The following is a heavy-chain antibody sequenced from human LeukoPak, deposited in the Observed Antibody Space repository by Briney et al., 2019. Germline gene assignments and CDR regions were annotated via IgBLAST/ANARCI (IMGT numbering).Heavy chain of an antibody. V-gene: IGHV4-59*11. Sequence: SETLSLTCTVSGGSISSHYWSWIRQPPGKGLEWIGCIYYSGSTNYNPSLKSRVTISVDTSKNQFSLKLSSVTAADTAVYYCARESYDSFDYWGQGTLVTVSS. J-gene: IGHJ4*02. D-gene: IGHD5-12*01. CDR2: IYYSGST. CDR3: ARESYDSFDY. CDR1: GGSISSHY.